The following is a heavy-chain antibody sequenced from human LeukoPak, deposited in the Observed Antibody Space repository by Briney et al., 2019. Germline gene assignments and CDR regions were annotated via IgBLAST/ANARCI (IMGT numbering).Heavy chain of an antibody. V-gene: IGHV3-30*18. CDR2: ISYDGSYK. D-gene: IGHD3-9*01. CDR3: AKIAYYDILTGYFDY. CDR1: GFTFSNYG. Sequence: PGGSLRLSCAASGFTFSNYGMHWVRQAPGKGLEWVAVISYDGSYKYYADSVKGRFTISRDNSKNTLYLQMNSLRSEDTAVYYCAKIAYYDILTGYFDYWGQGTLVTVSS. J-gene: IGHJ4*02.